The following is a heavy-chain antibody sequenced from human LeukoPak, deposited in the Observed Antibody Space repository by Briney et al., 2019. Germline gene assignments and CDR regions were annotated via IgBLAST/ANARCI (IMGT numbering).Heavy chain of an antibody. Sequence: RASVKVSCKAFGGTFSSYAISWVRQAPGQGLEWMGGIIPIFGTANYAQKFQGRVTITADESTSTAYMELSSLRSEDTAVYYCARDRGGYNSNWFDPWGQGTLVTVSS. V-gene: IGHV1-69*13. CDR2: IIPIFGTA. J-gene: IGHJ5*02. CDR3: ARDRGGYNSNWFDP. CDR1: GGTFSSYA. D-gene: IGHD5-24*01.